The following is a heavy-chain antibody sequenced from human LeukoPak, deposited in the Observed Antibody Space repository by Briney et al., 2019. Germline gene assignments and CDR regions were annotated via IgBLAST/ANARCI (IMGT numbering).Heavy chain of an antibody. D-gene: IGHD3-22*01. CDR3: ARNYYDSSGYYYDAFDI. Sequence: PGGSLRLSCAASGFTFSNYSMTWVRQAPGKGLECIRSNRTSSSTIYYAESVRGRFTISRDNAKNSQNLQMNSLRAEDTAGYYCARNYYDSSGYYYDAFDIWGQGTMVTVSS. V-gene: IGHV3-48*01. J-gene: IGHJ3*02. CDR1: GFTFSNYS. CDR2: NRTSSSTI.